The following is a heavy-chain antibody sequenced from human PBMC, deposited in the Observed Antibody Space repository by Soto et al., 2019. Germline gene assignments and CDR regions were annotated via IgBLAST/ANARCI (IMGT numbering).Heavy chain of an antibody. J-gene: IGHJ5*01. CDR3: ARWVGGSMYDNSGKYDS. Sequence: QVQLVESGGGVVQPGRSLRLTCAASGFTFSSNGMHWVRQAPGKGLEWVALVSYDGSKKYYAESVKGRFTISRDNSENTLYLQMNSLRAEDTAVYYCARWVGGSMYDNSGKYDSWGQGTLVTVSS. CDR1: GFTFSSNG. V-gene: IGHV3-30*03. CDR2: VSYDGSKK. D-gene: IGHD3-22*01.